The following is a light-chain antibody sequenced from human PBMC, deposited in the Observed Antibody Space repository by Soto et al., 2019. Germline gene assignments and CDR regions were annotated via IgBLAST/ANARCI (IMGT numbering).Light chain of an antibody. V-gene: IGLV1-47*01. J-gene: IGLJ3*02. Sequence: QSVLTQPPSVSGTPGQRGTISSSGSSSNIGSNYVSWYQHLPGTAPQLHIYRNKKRPSGVPDRFSGSKSGTSASLAISGLRSEGGADYYSAAWDDSLSGWVFGGGTQLTVL. CDR1: SSNIGSNY. CDR3: AAWDDSLSGWV. CDR2: RNK.